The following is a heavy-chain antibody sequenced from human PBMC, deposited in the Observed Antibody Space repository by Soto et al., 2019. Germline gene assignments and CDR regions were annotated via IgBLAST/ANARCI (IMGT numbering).Heavy chain of an antibody. Sequence: QVQLVQSGAEMKKPGSSVKVSCQSSGGTFNTYAMNWVRQAPGQGAEWMGDISPMFGAANYAPKFQGRVTITADESTCTSYMQLSSLTSEDTALYFCAREVQVHTPAFGYWGQGTLFTVSS. CDR1: GGTFNTYA. CDR3: AREVQVHTPAFGY. CDR2: ISPMFGAA. D-gene: IGHD3-10*01. J-gene: IGHJ4*02. V-gene: IGHV1-69*19.